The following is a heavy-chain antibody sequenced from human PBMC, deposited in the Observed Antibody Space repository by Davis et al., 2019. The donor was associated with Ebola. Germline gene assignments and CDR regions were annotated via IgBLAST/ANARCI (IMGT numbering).Heavy chain of an antibody. CDR2: ISSSSSYI. J-gene: IGHJ5*02. V-gene: IGHV3-21*01. CDR1: GFTFNNYA. Sequence: GESLKISCAASGFTFNNYAMSWVRQAPGKGLEWVSSISSSSSYIYYADSVKGRFTISRDNAKNSLYLQMNSLRAEDTAVYYCARDLGATDPNWFDPWGQGTLVTVSS. D-gene: IGHD3-3*01. CDR3: ARDLGATDPNWFDP.